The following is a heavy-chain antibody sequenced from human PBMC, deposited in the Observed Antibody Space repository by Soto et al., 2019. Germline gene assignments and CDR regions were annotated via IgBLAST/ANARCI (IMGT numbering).Heavy chain of an antibody. Sequence: QVQLMQSGAEVKKPGASVKVSCKASGYPFTSYSISWVRQAPGQGLEWMGWISTYNGNTNYAQKFQGRLTMTTDTSTSTAYMEVRSLSSDDTAVYYRARGVDYFYQYMDVWGKGTTVTVSS. CDR2: ISTYNGNT. CDR1: GYPFTSYS. V-gene: IGHV1-18*01. J-gene: IGHJ6*03. CDR3: ARGVDYFYQYMDV.